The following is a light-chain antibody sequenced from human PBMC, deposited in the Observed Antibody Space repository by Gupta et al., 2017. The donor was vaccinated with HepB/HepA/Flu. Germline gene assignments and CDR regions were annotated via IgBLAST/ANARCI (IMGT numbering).Light chain of an antibody. CDR2: WSS. Sequence: EIVMIQSPDSLAVSLGAGATISCKSSQTVFATSNKKNFLAWYQQRPGQPPRLVIAWSSTRESGVPDRFSGSGSGTDFTLTSSSLQPEDVAVYYCQQYVRSPLTFGGGTRLEMK. J-gene: IGKJ4*01. CDR3: QQYVRSPLT. V-gene: IGKV4-1*01. CDR1: QTVFATSNKKNF.